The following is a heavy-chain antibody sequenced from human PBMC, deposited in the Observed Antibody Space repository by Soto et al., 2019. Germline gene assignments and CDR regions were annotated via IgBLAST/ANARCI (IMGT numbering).Heavy chain of an antibody. D-gene: IGHD6-6*01. Sequence: GALRLSCAASGFTFNMYWMHWVRQAPGEGLEWLAVISNDGRSTYYADSVKGRFTISRDNSKDTLFLQMNSLRGEDTAIYYCAKVIRADSTSSNFYYYSGMDVWGQGTTVTVSS. CDR1: GFTFNMYW. CDR3: AKVIRADSTSSNFYYYSGMDV. V-gene: IGHV3-30*18. J-gene: IGHJ6*02. CDR2: ISNDGRST.